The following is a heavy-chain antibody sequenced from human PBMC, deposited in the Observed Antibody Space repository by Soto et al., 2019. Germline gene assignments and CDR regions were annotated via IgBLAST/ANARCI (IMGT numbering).Heavy chain of an antibody. Sequence: QLVESGGGLVQPGGSLRLSCAASGFTFSDSALHWVRQGSGKGLEWVGRIRTKVNDYATIYTASVKGRFTISRDDSANRAFLQMDSPKTEDTAIYYCARPNDSGDYDWYFDLWGRGTLVTVSS. CDR1: GFTFSDSA. CDR2: IRTKVNDYAT. J-gene: IGHJ2*01. V-gene: IGHV3-73*02. CDR3: ARPNDSGDYDWYFDL. D-gene: IGHD4-17*01.